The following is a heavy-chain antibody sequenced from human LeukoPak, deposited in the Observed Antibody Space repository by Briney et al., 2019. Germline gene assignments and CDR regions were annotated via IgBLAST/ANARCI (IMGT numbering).Heavy chain of an antibody. D-gene: IGHD3-3*01. CDR2: IYPGDSDT. CDR3: ARLSYDFWSGYPYGMDV. Sequence: GESLKISCKGSGYSFTSYWIGWVRQMPGKGLEWXXXIYPGDSDTRYSPSFQGQVTISADKSISTAYLQWSSLKASDTAMYYCARLSYDFWSGYPYGMDVWGQGTTVTVSS. V-gene: IGHV5-51*01. J-gene: IGHJ6*02. CDR1: GYSFTSYW.